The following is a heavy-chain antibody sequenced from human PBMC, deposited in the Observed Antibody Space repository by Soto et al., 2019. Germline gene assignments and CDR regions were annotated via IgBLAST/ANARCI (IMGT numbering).Heavy chain of an antibody. CDR1: FGSISGSY. D-gene: IGHD5-12*01. V-gene: IGHV4-59*01. Sequence: PSETLSLTCTVSFGSISGSYWSWIRQSPGGGLEWMGYIYSSGTTKYNPSLKSRVTLSLDTSKNQFSLKLTSVTAADTAVYFCARDQQFCTGNSCYADNWFDTWGQGTLVTVSS. J-gene: IGHJ5*02. CDR3: ARDQQFCTGNSCYADNWFDT. CDR2: IYSSGTT.